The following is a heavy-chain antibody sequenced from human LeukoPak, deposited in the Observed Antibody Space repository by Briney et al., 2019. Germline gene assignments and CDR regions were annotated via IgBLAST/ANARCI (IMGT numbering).Heavy chain of an antibody. CDR1: GYTFTGYY. CDR2: INPNSGGT. J-gene: IGHJ4*02. V-gene: IGHV1-2*02. CDR3: ATESATTGGGGDFDY. Sequence: ASVKVSCKASGYTFTGYYMHWVRQAPGQGLEWMGWINPNSGGTNYAQKFQGRVTMTRDTSISTAYMELSRLRSDDTAVYYCATESATTGGGGDFDYWGQGTLVTVSS. D-gene: IGHD5-24*01.